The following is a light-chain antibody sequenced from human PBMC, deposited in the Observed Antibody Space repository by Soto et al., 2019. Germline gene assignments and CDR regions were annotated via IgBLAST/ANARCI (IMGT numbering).Light chain of an antibody. CDR2: DAS. V-gene: IGKV3-11*01. CDR3: QQRNNWPPSIT. CDR1: QSVGGH. J-gene: IGKJ5*01. Sequence: EIVLTQSPATLSLSPGERATLSGRASQSVGGHLAWYQQKPGQAPRLLLYDASDTATGIPARFSGSGSETDFTITISSLEPDDFAVYYWQQRNNWPPSITFGQGTRLEIK.